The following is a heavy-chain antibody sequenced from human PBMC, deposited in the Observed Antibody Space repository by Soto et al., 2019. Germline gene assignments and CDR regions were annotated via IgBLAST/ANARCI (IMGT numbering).Heavy chain of an antibody. D-gene: IGHD3-22*01. V-gene: IGHV1-18*01. J-gene: IGHJ4*02. CDR1: GYTFTSYG. CDR3: ARALGAQIVYY. CDR2: ISAYNGNT. Sequence: QVQLVQSGAEVKKPGASVKVCCKASGYTFTSYGISWVRQAPGQGLEWMGWISAYNGNTKNAQELQGRATTTTYTCTSTAYMELSSLRSDDTAVYYCARALGAQIVYYWGQGILVTVSS.